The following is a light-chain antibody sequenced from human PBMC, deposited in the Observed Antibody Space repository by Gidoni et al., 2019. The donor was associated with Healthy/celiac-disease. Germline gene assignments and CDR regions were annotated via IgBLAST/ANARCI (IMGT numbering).Light chain of an antibody. J-gene: IGKJ2*04. CDR2: WVS. CDR1: QSVLYSSNNKNY. Sequence: DIVMPQSPDSLAVSLGERATINCKSSQSVLYSSNNKNYLAWYQQKPGQPPKLLIYWVSTRESGVPDRFSGSGSGTDFTLTISSLQAEDVAVYYCQQYYSTPCSFGQGTKLEIK. V-gene: IGKV4-1*01. CDR3: QQYYSTPCS.